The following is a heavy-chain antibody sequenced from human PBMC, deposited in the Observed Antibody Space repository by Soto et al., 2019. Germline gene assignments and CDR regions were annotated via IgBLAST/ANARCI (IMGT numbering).Heavy chain of an antibody. Sequence: EVRLVESGGGLVKPGGSLRLSCAASGFTFSSFTMNWVRQAPGKGLEWVSSIHGGSSYIYYADSLKGRFTISRDNAKNSLYLQVNSLRAEDTAVYYCAAGLEVNGWLPNWFDPWGQGTLVIVSS. J-gene: IGHJ5*02. CDR1: GFTFSSFT. D-gene: IGHD5-12*01. CDR2: IHGGSSYI. V-gene: IGHV3-21*01. CDR3: AAGLEVNGWLPNWFDP.